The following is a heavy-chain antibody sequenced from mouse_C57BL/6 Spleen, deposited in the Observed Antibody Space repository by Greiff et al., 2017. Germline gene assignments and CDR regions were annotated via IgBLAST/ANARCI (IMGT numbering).Heavy chain of an antibody. V-gene: IGHV1-85*01. CDR3: ARRYGNYYFDY. CDR2: IYPRDGST. D-gene: IGHD2-10*02. CDR1: GYTFTSYD. Sequence: LVESGPELVKPGASVKLSCKASGYTFTSYDINWVKQRPGQGLEWIGWIYPRDGSTKYNEKFKGKATLTVDTSSSTAYMELHSLTSEDSAVYYCARRYGNYYFDYWGQGTTLTVSS. J-gene: IGHJ2*01.